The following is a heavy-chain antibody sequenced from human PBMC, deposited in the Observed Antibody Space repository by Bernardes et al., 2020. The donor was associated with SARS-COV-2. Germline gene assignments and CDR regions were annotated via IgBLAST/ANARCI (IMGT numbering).Heavy chain of an antibody. J-gene: IGHJ5*02. D-gene: IGHD2-21*02. V-gene: IGHV3-30*12. CDR2: ISYDGSII. Sequence: GSLRLSCEASGFTFSHHGMHWVRQAPGKGLEWVSYISYDGSIIYYADSAKGRLLISRDNSKNLLYLQMSNLTAEDTAIYFCARGVVTAMYLDRWGQGILVTVSS. CDR1: GFTFSHHG. CDR3: ARGVVTAMYLDR.